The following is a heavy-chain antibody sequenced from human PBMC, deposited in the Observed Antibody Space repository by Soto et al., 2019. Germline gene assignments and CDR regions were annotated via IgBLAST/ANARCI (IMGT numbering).Heavy chain of an antibody. CDR3: AKRQPVAGYFDF. CDR2: IYYSGST. J-gene: IGHJ4*02. D-gene: IGHD6-19*01. Sequence: QVQLQESGPGLVKPSQTLSLICTVSGGSISSGGYYWSWIRQHPGKGLEWIGYIYYSGSTYYNPSLKSRVTVSLDTSQNQFSLRLSSVTAADTAVYYCAKRQPVAGYFDFWGQGTLVTVSS. CDR1: GGSISSGGYY. V-gene: IGHV4-31*03.